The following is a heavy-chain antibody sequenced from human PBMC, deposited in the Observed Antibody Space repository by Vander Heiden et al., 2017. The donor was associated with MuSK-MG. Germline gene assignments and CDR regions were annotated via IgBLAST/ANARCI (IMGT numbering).Heavy chain of an antibody. V-gene: IGHV3-43*01. CDR1: GFPFDDYN. CDR3: ARDSGSGSYYLSYYAMEV. J-gene: IGHJ6*02. D-gene: IGHD3-10*01. Sequence: VQLLESGGLVVQPGGSLRLSCAASGFPFDDYNMSWVRQAPGRGLEWVSLITWNGGSTYYADSVKGRFTISRDNNGNSLYLQMNSLRPEDTALYYCARDSGSGSYYLSYYAMEVCGQGTTVTVSS. CDR2: ITWNGGST.